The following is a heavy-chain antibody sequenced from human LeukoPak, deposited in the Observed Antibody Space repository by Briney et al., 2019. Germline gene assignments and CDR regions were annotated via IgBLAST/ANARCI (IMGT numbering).Heavy chain of an antibody. Sequence: ASVKVSSMVSGYTLTELSMHWVRQAPGKGLEWMGGFDPEDGETIYAQKFQGRVTITTDESTSTAYMELSSLRSEDTAVYYCARDYCSSTSYPGDYYFDYWGQGTLVTVSS. V-gene: IGHV1-24*01. J-gene: IGHJ4*02. D-gene: IGHD2-2*01. CDR3: ARDYCSSTSYPGDYYFDY. CDR1: GYTLTELS. CDR2: FDPEDGET.